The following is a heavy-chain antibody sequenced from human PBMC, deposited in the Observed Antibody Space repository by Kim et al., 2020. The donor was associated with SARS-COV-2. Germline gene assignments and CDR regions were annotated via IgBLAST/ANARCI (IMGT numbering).Heavy chain of an antibody. V-gene: IGHV4-59*13. J-gene: IGHJ5*02. CDR2: IYYSGST. CDR1: GGSISSYY. D-gene: IGHD3-10*01. Sequence: SETLSLTCTVSGGSISSYYWSWIRQPPGKGLEWIGYIYYSGSTNYNPSLKSRVTISVDTSKNQFSLKLSSVTAADTAVYYCARDHPPSPSYYYGTFDPWGQGTLVTVSS. CDR3: ARDHPPSPSYYYGTFDP.